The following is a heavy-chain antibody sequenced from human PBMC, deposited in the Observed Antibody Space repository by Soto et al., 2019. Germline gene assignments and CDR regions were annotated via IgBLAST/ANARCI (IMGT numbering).Heavy chain of an antibody. V-gene: IGHV2-5*02. CDR3: AHRPSYCSGGSCYSGFDY. CDR2: IYWDDDK. J-gene: IGHJ4*02. D-gene: IGHD2-15*01. Sequence: QITLKEPGPPLVKPTQTLTLTCTFPGFQLGTSGWGVGWIRQPPGRALEWLALIYWDDDKRYSPFLKSRLTITKDTSKNQVVLTMTNMDPVDTATYYCAHRPSYCSGGSCYSGFDYWGQGTLVTVSS. CDR1: GFQLGTSGWG.